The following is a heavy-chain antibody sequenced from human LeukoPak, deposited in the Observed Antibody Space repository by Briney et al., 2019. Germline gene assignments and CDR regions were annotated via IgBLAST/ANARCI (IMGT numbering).Heavy chain of an antibody. CDR3: ARGPRAAADDY. J-gene: IGHJ4*02. CDR2: INAGNGNT. V-gene: IGHV1-3*01. D-gene: IGHD6-13*01. Sequence: ASVKVSCKASGYTFTGYYMHWVRQAPGQRPEWMGWINAGNGNTKYSQKFQGRVTITRDTSASTAYMELSSLTSEDTAVYYCARGPRAAADDYWGQGTLVTVSS. CDR1: GYTFTGYY.